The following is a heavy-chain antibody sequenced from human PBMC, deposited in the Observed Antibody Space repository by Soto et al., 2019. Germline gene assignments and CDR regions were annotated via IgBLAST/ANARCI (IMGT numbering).Heavy chain of an antibody. V-gene: IGHV1-69*02. CDR3: ARGAAVAGTA. D-gene: IGHD6-19*01. J-gene: IGHJ5*02. CDR1: GGTFSSYT. Sequence: QVQLVQSGAEVKKPGSSVKVSCKASGGTFSSYTISWVRQAPGQGLEWMGRIIPILGIANYAQKFQGRVKIPADKSTSTAYMELSSLRSEDTAVYYCARGAAVAGTAWGQGTLVTVSS. CDR2: IIPILGIA.